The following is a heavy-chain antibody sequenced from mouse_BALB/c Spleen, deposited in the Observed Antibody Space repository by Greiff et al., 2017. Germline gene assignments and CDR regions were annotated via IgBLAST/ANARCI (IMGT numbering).Heavy chain of an antibody. CDR2: ISNLAYSI. CDR3: ARDDWSYAMDY. J-gene: IGHJ4*01. D-gene: IGHD2-13*01. V-gene: IGHV5-15*02. Sequence: DVQLVESGGGLVQPGGSRKLSCAASGFTFSDYGMAWVRQAPGKGPEWVAFISNLAYSIYYADTVTGRFTISRENAKNTLYLEMSSLRSEDTAMYYCARDDWSYAMDYWGQGTSVTVSS. CDR1: GFTFSDYG.